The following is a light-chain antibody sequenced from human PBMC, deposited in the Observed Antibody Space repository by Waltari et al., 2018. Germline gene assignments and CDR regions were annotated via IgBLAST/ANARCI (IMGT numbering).Light chain of an antibody. CDR2: TNS. Sequence: QSVLTQPPSSSGTSVQRVTISCSGSFSSIGSNAVNWDPQLPGTAPKLLSYTNSQRPSVVPDRFSGSKSGTSASLVISGLQSEDEADYYCAAWDDSLNGWVFGGGTKLTVL. J-gene: IGLJ3*02. CDR3: AAWDDSLNGWV. CDR1: FSSIGSNA. V-gene: IGLV1-44*01.